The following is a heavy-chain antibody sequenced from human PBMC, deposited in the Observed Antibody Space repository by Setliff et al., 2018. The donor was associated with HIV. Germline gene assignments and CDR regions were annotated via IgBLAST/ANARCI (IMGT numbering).Heavy chain of an antibody. CDR1: GGSISSDDYY. CDR3: VRGPQWLVQKGRVYYFDY. J-gene: IGHJ4*02. D-gene: IGHD6-19*01. Sequence: SETLSLTCTVSGGSISSDDYYWNWIRQPPGKGLEWIGSVYHTGSTYYNPSLKSRVTMSADTSKNQFSLKLSSVTAADTAVYFCVRGPQWLVQKGRVYYFDYWGQGTLVTVSS. V-gene: IGHV4-39*07. CDR2: VYHTGST.